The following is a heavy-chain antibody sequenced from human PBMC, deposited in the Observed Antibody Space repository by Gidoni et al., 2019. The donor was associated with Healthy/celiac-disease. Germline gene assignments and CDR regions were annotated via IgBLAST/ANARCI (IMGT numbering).Heavy chain of an antibody. CDR2: ISYDGSNK. V-gene: IGHV3-30*04. CDR3: ARDVGDSGYDFFWYFDL. CDR1: GFTFSTYA. Sequence: QVQLVESGGGVVQPGRSLRLSCAASGFTFSTYAMHWVRQAPGKGLEWVAVISYDGSNKYYADSVKGRFTISRDNSKNTLYLQMNSLRAEDTAVYYCARDVGDSGYDFFWYFDLWGRGTLVTVSS. J-gene: IGHJ2*01. D-gene: IGHD5-12*01.